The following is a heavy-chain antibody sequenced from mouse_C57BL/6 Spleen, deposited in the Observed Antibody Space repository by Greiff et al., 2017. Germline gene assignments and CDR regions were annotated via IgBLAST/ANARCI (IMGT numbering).Heavy chain of an antibody. CDR1: GYTFTDYN. Sequence: EVQLQESGPELVKPGASVKIPCKASGYTFTDYNMDWVKQSHGKSLEWIGDINPNNGGTIYNQKFKGKATLTVDKSSSTAYMELRRLTSEDTAVYYCSRSGYYGSSYVPFAYWGQGTLVTVSA. V-gene: IGHV1-18*01. CDR2: INPNNGGT. J-gene: IGHJ3*01. D-gene: IGHD1-1*01. CDR3: SRSGYYGSSYVPFAY.